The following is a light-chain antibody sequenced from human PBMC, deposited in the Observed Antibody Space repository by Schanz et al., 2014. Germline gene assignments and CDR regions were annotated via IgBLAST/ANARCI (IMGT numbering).Light chain of an antibody. J-gene: IGLJ3*02. Sequence: QSVLTQPPSVSGAPGQRVTISCTGSSSNIGAGYDVHWYQQLPGTAPKLLIYGNSNRPSGVPDRFSGSKSGTSASLAITGLQAEDEADYHCCSYAGSDPWVFGGGTKLTVL. CDR1: SSNIGAGYD. V-gene: IGLV1-40*01. CDR3: CSYAGSDPWV. CDR2: GNS.